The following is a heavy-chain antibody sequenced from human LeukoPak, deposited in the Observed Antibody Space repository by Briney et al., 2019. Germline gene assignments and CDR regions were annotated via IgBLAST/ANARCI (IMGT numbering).Heavy chain of an antibody. V-gene: IGHV3-33*08. J-gene: IGHJ6*02. CDR1: EFTISTYG. CDR3: ARALRANTYYYGMDV. CDR2: IWYDGSRT. Sequence: AGSLRLSCAASEFTISTYGMHWVRQAPGKGLEWVAVIWYDGSRTYYADSVKGRCTISRDNSMNTLYLQMNRLRAEDTAIYYCARALRANTYYYGMDVWGQGTTATVSS.